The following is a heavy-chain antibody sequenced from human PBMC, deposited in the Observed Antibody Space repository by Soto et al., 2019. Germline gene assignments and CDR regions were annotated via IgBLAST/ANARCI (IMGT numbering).Heavy chain of an antibody. Sequence: GGSLRLSCAASGFTFTSYWMIWVRRAPGEGLELVANIKQDGSEKYYVDSVQGRFTISRDNAKNSLYLQMNSLRAEDTAVYYCARASSGSGRYYYGMDVWGQGTTVTVSS. CDR2: IKQDGSEK. J-gene: IGHJ6*02. D-gene: IGHD3-3*01. CDR3: ARASSGSGRYYYGMDV. V-gene: IGHV3-7*05. CDR1: GFTFTSYW.